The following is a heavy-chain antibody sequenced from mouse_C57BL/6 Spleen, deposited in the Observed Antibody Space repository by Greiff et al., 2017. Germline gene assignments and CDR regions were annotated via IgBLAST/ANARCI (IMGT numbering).Heavy chain of an antibody. J-gene: IGHJ2*01. CDR2: IWSGGST. CDR3: ARNGYYGNPYFDY. CDR1: GFSLTSYG. Sequence: QVQLKESGPGLVQPSQSLSITCTVSGFSLTSYGVHWVRQSPGKGLEWLGVIWSGGSTYYNAAFISRLSISKDNSKSQVFFKMNSLQADDTAIYYCARNGYYGNPYFDYWGQGTTLTVSS. V-gene: IGHV2-2*01. D-gene: IGHD2-1*01.